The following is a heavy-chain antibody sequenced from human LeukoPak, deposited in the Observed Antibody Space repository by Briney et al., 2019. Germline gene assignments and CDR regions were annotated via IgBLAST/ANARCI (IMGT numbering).Heavy chain of an antibody. CDR2: LWNDGTND. J-gene: IGHJ4*02. D-gene: IGHD3-16*01. V-gene: IGHV3-33*03. CDR1: GFNFGSDA. Sequence: GGSLRLSCTASGFNFGSDAMHWVRQAPGKGLEWVAFLWNDGTNDHYADSVKGRFTISRDNSNNTLFLLMNSLRVDDTAVYYCAKARSSWGRYFDFWGRGTPVTVS. CDR3: AKARSSWGRYFDF.